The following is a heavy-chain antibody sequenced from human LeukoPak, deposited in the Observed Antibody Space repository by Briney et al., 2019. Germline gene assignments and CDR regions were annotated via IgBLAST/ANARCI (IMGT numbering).Heavy chain of an antibody. J-gene: IGHJ3*02. Sequence: SETLSLTCTVSGGSISSYYWSWLRQPPGKGLEWIGYIYYSGSTNYNPSLKSRVTISVDTSKNQFSLKLSSVTAADTAVYYCARAPYGDYDDAFDIWGQGTMVTVSS. V-gene: IGHV4-59*01. CDR1: GGSISSYY. CDR2: IYYSGST. CDR3: ARAPYGDYDDAFDI. D-gene: IGHD4-17*01.